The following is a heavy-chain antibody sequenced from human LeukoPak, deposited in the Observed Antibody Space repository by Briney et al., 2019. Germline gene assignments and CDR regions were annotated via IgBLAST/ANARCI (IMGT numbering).Heavy chain of an antibody. V-gene: IGHV1-2*02. Sequence: ASVKVSCKASGYTFTGYYMHWVRQAPGQGLEWMGWINPNSGGTNYAQKFQGRVTMTRDTSISTAYMELSRLRSNDTAVYYCARGETSWFGYDYWGQGTLVTVSS. CDR3: ARGETSWFGYDY. J-gene: IGHJ4*02. CDR1: GYTFTGYY. D-gene: IGHD3-10*01. CDR2: INPNSGGT.